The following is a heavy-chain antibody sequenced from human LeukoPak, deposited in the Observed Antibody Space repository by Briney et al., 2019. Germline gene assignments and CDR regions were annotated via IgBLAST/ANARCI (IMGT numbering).Heavy chain of an antibody. CDR1: GFTFSNAW. Sequence: GGSLRLSCATSGFTFSNAWMNWVRQAPGKGLEWVGRIRGNSDGGTIDYAAPVKGRFTLSRDDSKTTLYLQMNSLQTEDTAVYYCARVATNDFWSGYHYYFDYWGQGTLVTVSS. D-gene: IGHD3-3*01. V-gene: IGHV3-15*07. J-gene: IGHJ4*02. CDR2: IRGNSDGGTI. CDR3: ARVATNDFWSGYHYYFDY.